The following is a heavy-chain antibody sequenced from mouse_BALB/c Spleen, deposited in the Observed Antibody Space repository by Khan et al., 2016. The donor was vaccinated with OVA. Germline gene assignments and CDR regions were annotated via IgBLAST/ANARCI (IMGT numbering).Heavy chain of an antibody. Sequence: QIQLVQSGPELKTPGETVRISCKASGYTFTNAGMQWVQKMPGKGLKWIGWINTHSGVPKYAEDFKGRFAFSLETSASTVYLQITKLKNEDTATYFCARGGAAYYRNDGGAMDYWGQGTSVTVSS. CDR2: INTHSGVP. CDR3: ARGGAAYYRNDGGAMDY. J-gene: IGHJ4*01. D-gene: IGHD2-14*01. V-gene: IGHV9-4*02. CDR1: GYTFTNAG.